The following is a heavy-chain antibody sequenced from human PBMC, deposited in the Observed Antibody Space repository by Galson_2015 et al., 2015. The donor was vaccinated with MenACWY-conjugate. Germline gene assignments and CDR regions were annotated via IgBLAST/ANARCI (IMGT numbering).Heavy chain of an antibody. CDR2: NYYSGGT. Sequence: SETLSLTCSVSGVSITAPYWSWIRQPPGKGLEWIGYNYYSGGTSYNPSLKSRVTISIDTSKNQFSLKLSSVTAADTAVYFCAKLRGNTLIMDWGQGTLVTVSS. J-gene: IGHJ4*02. V-gene: IGHV4-59*08. D-gene: IGHD2-8*01. CDR1: GVSITAPY. CDR3: AKLRGNTLIMD.